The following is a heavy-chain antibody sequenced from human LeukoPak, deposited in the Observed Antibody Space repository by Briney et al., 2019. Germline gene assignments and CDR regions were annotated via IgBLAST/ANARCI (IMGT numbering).Heavy chain of an antibody. D-gene: IGHD1-26*01. CDR1: GYTFTNYY. V-gene: IGHV1-46*01. J-gene: IGHJ6*02. Sequence: ASVKVSCKASGYTFTNYYMHWVRQAPGQGLEWMGIINPSGGSTSYAQKFQGRLTMTRDTSTSTVYMELSSLRSEDTAVYYCARGGRVATYYYYGMDVWGQGTTVTVSS. CDR2: INPSGGST. CDR3: ARGGRVATYYYYGMDV.